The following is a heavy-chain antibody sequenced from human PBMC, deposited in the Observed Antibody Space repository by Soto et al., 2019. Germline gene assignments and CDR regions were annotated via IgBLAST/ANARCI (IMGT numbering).Heavy chain of an antibody. Sequence: PSETLSLTCTVSGDSLSTSTYYWGWIRQPPGKGLEWIGSIYYSESTYYNPSLKSRVTISADTSNTQFSLKLTPVTAADTAVYYCARHFGLGYCASTSCSDFDSWGQGTMVTVSS. J-gene: IGHJ4*02. CDR1: GDSLSTSTYY. D-gene: IGHD2-2*01. V-gene: IGHV4-39*01. CDR2: IYYSEST. CDR3: ARHFGLGYCASTSCSDFDS.